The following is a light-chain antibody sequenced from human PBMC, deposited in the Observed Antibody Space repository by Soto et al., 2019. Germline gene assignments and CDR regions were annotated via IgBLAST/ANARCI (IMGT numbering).Light chain of an antibody. V-gene: IGLV2-14*01. J-gene: IGLJ1*01. CDR1: RTDFGGYNF. Sequence: QSVLTQPASVSGSPGQSITISCTGTRTDFGGYNFVSWYQQHPGKAPKLIIYEVSNRPSGVSNRFSGSKSDNTASLTISGLQAEDEEDYYCCSYVSLKTYVFGTGTKVTVL. CDR2: EVS. CDR3: CSYVSLKTYV.